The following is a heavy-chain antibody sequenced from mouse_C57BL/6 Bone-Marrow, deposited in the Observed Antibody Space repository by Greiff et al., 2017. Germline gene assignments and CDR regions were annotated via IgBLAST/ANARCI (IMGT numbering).Heavy chain of an antibody. CDR3: ARDAFYYYCSSPRYWYFDV. D-gene: IGHD1-1*01. V-gene: IGHV7-1*01. Sequence: EVQRVESGGGLVQSGRSLRLSCATSGFTFSDFYMEWVRQAPGKGLEWIAASRNKANDYTTEYSASVKGRFIVSRDTSQSILYLQMNALRAEDTAIYYCARDAFYYYCSSPRYWYFDVWGTGTTVTVSS. CDR2: SRNKANDYTT. CDR1: GFTFSDFY. J-gene: IGHJ1*03.